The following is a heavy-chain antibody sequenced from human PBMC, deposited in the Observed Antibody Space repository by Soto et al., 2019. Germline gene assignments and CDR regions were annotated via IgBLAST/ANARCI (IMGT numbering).Heavy chain of an antibody. D-gene: IGHD4-17*01. V-gene: IGHV3-30*18. CDR3: AKDTGDYGGLSFDY. CDR1: GFTFSSYG. Sequence: GGSLRLSCAASGFTFSSYGMHWVRQAPGKGLEWVAVISYDGSNKYYADSVKGRFTISRDNSKNTLYLQMNSLRAEDTAVYYCAKDTGDYGGLSFDYWGQGTLVTVSS. J-gene: IGHJ4*02. CDR2: ISYDGSNK.